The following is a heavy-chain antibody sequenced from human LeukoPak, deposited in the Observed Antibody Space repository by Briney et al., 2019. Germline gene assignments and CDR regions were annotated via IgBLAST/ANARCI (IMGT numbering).Heavy chain of an antibody. V-gene: IGHV1-69*05. J-gene: IGHJ4*02. Sequence: SVKVSCKASGGTFISYAITWVRQAPGQGLECMGGIIPIFGTANYAQKFQGRVTMTRDTSISTAYMELSRLRSDDTAVYYCARAPGLYYDILTGYYYWGQGTLVTVSS. CDR3: ARAPGLYYDILTGYYY. D-gene: IGHD3-9*01. CDR1: GGTFISYA. CDR2: IIPIFGTA.